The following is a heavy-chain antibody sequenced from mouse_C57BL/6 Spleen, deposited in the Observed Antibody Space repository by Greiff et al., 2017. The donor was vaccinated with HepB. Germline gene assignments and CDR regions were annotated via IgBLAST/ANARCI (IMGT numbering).Heavy chain of an antibody. V-gene: IGHV1-80*01. CDR3: ARGGNYYAMDD. CDR2: IYPGDGDT. J-gene: IGHJ4*01. Sequence: LQESGAELVKPGASVKISCKASGYAFSSYWINWVKQRPGKGLEWIGQIYPGDGDTNYNGKFKGKATLTADKSSSTAYMQRSSLTSEDSAVYVSARGGNYYAMDDWGQGTSVTVST. CDR1: GYAFSSYW.